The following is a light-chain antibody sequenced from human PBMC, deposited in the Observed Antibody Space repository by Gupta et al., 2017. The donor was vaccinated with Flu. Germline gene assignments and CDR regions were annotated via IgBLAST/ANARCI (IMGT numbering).Light chain of an antibody. J-gene: IGKJ5*01. CDR1: QDISKY. CDR3: QQYDKLPPT. V-gene: IGKV1-33*01. CDR2: DAS. Sequence: DIQMTRSPSSLSASVGDRVTITCQASQDISKYLNWYQQKPGKAPNLLISDASNLEAGVPSRFSGTGSGTNFTFTISSLQPEDIATYHCQQYDKLPPTFGQGTRLEIK.